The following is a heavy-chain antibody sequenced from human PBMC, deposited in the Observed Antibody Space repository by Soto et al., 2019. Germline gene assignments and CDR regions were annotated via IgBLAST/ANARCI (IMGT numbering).Heavy chain of an antibody. CDR3: ARDNPYGYYQHAFDI. J-gene: IGHJ3*02. D-gene: IGHD4-17*01. Sequence: EVQLVESGGGLIQPGGSLRLSCAASGFTVSSNYMSWVRQAPGKGLEWVSVIYSGVSTYYADSVKGRFTISRDNSKHTLYLQMNSLRAEDTAVYYCARDNPYGYYQHAFDIWGQGTMVTVSS. CDR1: GFTVSSNY. CDR2: IYSGVST. V-gene: IGHV3-53*01.